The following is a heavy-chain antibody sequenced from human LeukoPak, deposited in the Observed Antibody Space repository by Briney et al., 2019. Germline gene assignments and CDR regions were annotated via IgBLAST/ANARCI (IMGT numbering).Heavy chain of an antibody. D-gene: IGHD5-24*01. Sequence: SETLSLTCTVSGGSISGNYWSWIRQPPGRGLEWIGYLYYTGSAHYSPSLKSRVTMTVDTSKNQFSLKLTSATAADTAVYYCARVGRDGYNYFDFWGQGTLVTASS. CDR2: LYYTGSA. CDR3: ARVGRDGYNYFDF. J-gene: IGHJ4*02. CDR1: GGSISGNY. V-gene: IGHV4-59*01.